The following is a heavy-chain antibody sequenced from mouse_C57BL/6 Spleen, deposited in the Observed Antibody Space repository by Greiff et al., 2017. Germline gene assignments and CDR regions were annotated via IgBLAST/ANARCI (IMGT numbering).Heavy chain of an antibody. J-gene: IGHJ4*01. V-gene: IGHV1-26*01. D-gene: IGHD2-4*01. CDR3: ARRSIYYDYGGMDY. CDR2: INPNNGGT. Sequence: VQLKQSGPELVKPGASVKISCKASGYTFTDYYMNWVKQSHGKSLEWIGDINPNNGGTSYNQKFKGKATLTVDKSSSTAYMELRSLTSEDSAVYYCARRSIYYDYGGMDYWGQGTSVTVSS. CDR1: GYTFTDYY.